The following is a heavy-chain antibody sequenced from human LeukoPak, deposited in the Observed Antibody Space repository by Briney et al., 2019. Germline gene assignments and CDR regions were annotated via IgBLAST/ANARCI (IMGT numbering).Heavy chain of an antibody. Sequence: GGSLRLSCAGSGFGFSRTDMHWVRQAPGKGLEWVAVISYDGNNKYFADSVRGRFNSSRDNSKNTLYLEMNSLRADDTAVYYCAKCREGSTSWYAAGWGQGTLVTVSS. D-gene: IGHD6-13*01. CDR1: GFGFSRTD. J-gene: IGHJ4*02. V-gene: IGHV3-30*18. CDR3: AKCREGSTSWYAAG. CDR2: ISYDGNNK.